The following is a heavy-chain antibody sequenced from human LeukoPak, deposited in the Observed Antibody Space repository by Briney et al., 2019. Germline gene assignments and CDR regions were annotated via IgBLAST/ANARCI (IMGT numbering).Heavy chain of an antibody. CDR2: ISTSTTTI. J-gene: IGHJ4*02. CDR1: GFTFSSYS. Sequence: GGSLILSCEASGFTFSSYSMNWVRQAPGKGLEWISYISTSTTTIYYATSVKGRFTISRDNAKKSLYLQMNSLRVEDTGVYYCASWGEGALDNWGQGTLVTVSS. D-gene: IGHD1-26*01. CDR3: ASWGEGALDN. V-gene: IGHV3-48*01.